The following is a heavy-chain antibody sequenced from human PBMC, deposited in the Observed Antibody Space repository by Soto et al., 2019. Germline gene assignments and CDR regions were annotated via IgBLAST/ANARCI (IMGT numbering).Heavy chain of an antibody. CDR2: ISAYNGNT. CDR3: ARYFWSGQLPFYFDQ. V-gene: IGHV1-18*01. Sequence: QVLLLQSGAEVKKPGASVKVSCKASGYTFNSYGVSWVRQAPGQGLEWMGWISAYNGNTKYSQNLQGRVTMTIDTTTSSACLEVRSLRSDDTAIYYCARYFWSGQLPFYFDQWGQGTLVTVSS. D-gene: IGHD3-3*01. J-gene: IGHJ4*02. CDR1: GYTFNSYG.